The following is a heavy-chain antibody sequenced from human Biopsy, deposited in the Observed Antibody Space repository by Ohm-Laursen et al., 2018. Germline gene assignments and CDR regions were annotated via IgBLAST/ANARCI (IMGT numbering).Heavy chain of an antibody. CDR1: GHSVRSGYY. V-gene: IGHV4-61*03. J-gene: IGHJ5*01. CDR3: ARVRGGFLEWFDY. D-gene: IGHD3-3*01. Sequence: TLSLTCAVSGHSVRSGYYWSWIRQPPGKVMEWIASIYYSGTTHKNPSLKSRVTISVDTSQGLLSLDLSSVTAADTAVYYCARVRGGFLEWFDYWGQGTLVTVSS. CDR2: IYYSGTT.